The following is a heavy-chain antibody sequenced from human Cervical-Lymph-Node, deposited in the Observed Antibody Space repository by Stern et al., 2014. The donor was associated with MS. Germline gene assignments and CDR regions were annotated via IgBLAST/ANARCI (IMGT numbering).Heavy chain of an antibody. J-gene: IGHJ4*02. CDR2: IFSNDER. Sequence: QVTLRESGPVLVKPTVTLMLTCTVSGFSLSNGRMGVSWIRQPPGKALEWLAHIFSNDERSYSTSLKSRLTISKDTSRSQVVLTMTNMDPVDTATYFCARILYDGAYRGDYWGQGILVTVSS. V-gene: IGHV2-26*01. CDR3: ARILYDGAYRGDY. CDR1: GFSLSNGRMG. D-gene: IGHD3-10*01.